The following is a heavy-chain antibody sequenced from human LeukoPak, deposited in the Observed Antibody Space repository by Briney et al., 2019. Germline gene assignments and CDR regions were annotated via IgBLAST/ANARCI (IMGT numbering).Heavy chain of an antibody. CDR3: ARGGGGYFDL. D-gene: IGHD2-15*01. J-gene: IGHJ4*02. CDR2: INGDGSDT. V-gene: IGHV3-74*03. Sequence: GGSLRLSCAASGFTFSSYWMHWVRQVPGKGRVWVSHINGDGSDTKYADSEKGRFTIFRDNAKNTLYLQLNSLRAEDTAVYYCARGGGGYFDLWGQGTLVTVSS. CDR1: GFTFSSYW.